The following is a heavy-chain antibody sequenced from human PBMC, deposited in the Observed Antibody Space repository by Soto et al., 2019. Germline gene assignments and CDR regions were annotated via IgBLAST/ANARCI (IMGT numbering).Heavy chain of an antibody. CDR2: ISPSSSDI. J-gene: IGHJ4*02. V-gene: IGHV3-11*06. CDR3: ATDPPLPRF. Sequence: GGSLRLSCAASGFTFTDEYMTWVRQAPGKGLEGLGWVSYISPSSSDINYSDSVKGRFTIFRDNAKRLVYLQMNNLRAEDTAVYFCATDPPLPRFWGQGSPVAVSS. CDR1: GFTFTDEY. D-gene: IGHD2-21*02.